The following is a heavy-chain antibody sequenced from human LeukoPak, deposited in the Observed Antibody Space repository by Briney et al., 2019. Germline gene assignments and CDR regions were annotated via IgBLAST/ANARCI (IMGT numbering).Heavy chain of an antibody. V-gene: IGHV4-31*03. D-gene: IGHD2-15*01. J-gene: IGHJ5*02. CDR1: GGSISSGGYY. Sequence: PSQTPSLTCTVSGGSISSGGYYWSWIRQHPGKGLEWIGYIYYSGSTYYNPSLKSRVTISVDTSKNQFSLKLSSVTAADTAVYYCARARVVVAASYNWFDPWGQGTLVTVSS. CDR3: ARARVVVAASYNWFDP. CDR2: IYYSGST.